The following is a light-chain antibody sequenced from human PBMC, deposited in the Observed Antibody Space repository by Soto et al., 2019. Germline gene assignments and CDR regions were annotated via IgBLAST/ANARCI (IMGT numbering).Light chain of an antibody. CDR2: ASS. CDR1: QGISSW. Sequence: DIQMTQSPSSLSASVGDRVTITCRASQGISSWLAWYQQKPEKAPKSLIYASSSLQIGVPSRFSGSRFGTQFPLTISSLHPEYFATNYCQQYHTYPYTFRQSPKLEI. CDR3: QQYHTYPYT. V-gene: IGKV1D-16*01. J-gene: IGKJ2*01.